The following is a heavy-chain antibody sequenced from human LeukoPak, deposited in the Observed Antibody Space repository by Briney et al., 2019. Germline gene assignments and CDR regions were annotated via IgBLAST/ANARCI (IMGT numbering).Heavy chain of an antibody. CDR2: ISFSGGST. D-gene: IGHD2-15*01. J-gene: IGHJ4*02. CDR1: GFTFSSYA. Sequence: PGGSLRLSCAASGFTFSSYAMSWVRQAPGKGLEWVSAISFSGGSTYYADSVKGRFTLSRDNSKNTLYLQMNSLRVEDTAVYYCARQLGYCSGDGCYFDFWGQGTLVTVSS. V-gene: IGHV3-23*01. CDR3: ARQLGYCSGDGCYFDF.